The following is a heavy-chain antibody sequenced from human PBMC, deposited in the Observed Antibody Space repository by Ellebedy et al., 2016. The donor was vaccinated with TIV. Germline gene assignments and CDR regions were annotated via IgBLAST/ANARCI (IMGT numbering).Heavy chain of an antibody. D-gene: IGHD6-25*01. J-gene: IGHJ4*02. CDR1: GFTLSNYG. V-gene: IGHV3-7*01. Sequence: GESLKISCAASGFTLSNYGMHWVRQVPGQGLEWVASMRQDGREEYFVDSVKGRFYISRDNTKNSLYLQMNSLRAEDTAFYSCAKENGYYFDYWGQGTLVIVSS. CDR2: MRQDGREE. CDR3: AKENGYYFDY.